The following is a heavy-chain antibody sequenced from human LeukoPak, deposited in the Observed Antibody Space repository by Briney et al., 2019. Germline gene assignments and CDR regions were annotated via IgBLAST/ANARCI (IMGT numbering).Heavy chain of an antibody. CDR1: GFTFSSYS. D-gene: IGHD3-22*01. Sequence: GGSLRLSCAASGFTFSSYSMNWVRQAPGKGLEWVAVIWYDGSNKYYADSVKGRFTISRDNSKNTLYLQMNSLRAEDTAVYYCAREGYDSSGSEAYYYYGMDVWGQGTTVTVSS. CDR3: AREGYDSSGSEAYYYYGMDV. V-gene: IGHV3-33*08. J-gene: IGHJ6*02. CDR2: IWYDGSNK.